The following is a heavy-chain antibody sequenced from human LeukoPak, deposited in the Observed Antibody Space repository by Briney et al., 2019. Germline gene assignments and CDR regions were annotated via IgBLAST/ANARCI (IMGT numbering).Heavy chain of an antibody. CDR1: GDSISITIYH. Sequence: PSETLSLTCAVSGDSISITIYHWGWIRQPPGKGLEWIGNIYYSGSTYYNPSLKSRVSMSVDTSKKQFSLKLSSVAAADTAVYYCARDPTAAGKGAWFDPWGQGTLVTVSS. J-gene: IGHJ5*02. V-gene: IGHV4-39*02. CDR3: ARDPTAAGKGAWFDP. CDR2: IYYSGST. D-gene: IGHD6-13*01.